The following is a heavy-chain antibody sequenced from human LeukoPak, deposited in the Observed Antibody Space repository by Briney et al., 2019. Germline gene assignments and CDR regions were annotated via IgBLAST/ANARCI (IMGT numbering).Heavy chain of an antibody. J-gene: IGHJ3*01. Sequence: GRSLRLSCAASDFPLSSYGMTWVRKAPGKGLEWVAVIWYDGSNKYYADSVKGRFTISRDNSKNTLYLQMNSLRAEDTAVYYCAKDLLSGELGNWGQGTMVTVSS. V-gene: IGHV3-33*06. CDR2: IWYDGSNK. CDR3: AKDLLSGELGN. CDR1: DFPLSSYG. D-gene: IGHD7-27*01.